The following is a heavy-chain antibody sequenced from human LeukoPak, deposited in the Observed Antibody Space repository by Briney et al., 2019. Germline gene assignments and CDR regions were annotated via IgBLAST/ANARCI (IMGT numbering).Heavy chain of an antibody. CDR3: ARGLELRPYYYGMDA. Sequence: GASVKVSCKASGGTFSSYAISWVRQAPGQGLEWMGRIIPIFGIANYAQKFQGRVTITADKSTSTAYMELSSLRSEDTAVYYCARGLELRPYYYGMDAWGQGTTVTVSS. J-gene: IGHJ6*02. CDR2: IIPIFGIA. D-gene: IGHD1-7*01. CDR1: GGTFSSYA. V-gene: IGHV1-69*04.